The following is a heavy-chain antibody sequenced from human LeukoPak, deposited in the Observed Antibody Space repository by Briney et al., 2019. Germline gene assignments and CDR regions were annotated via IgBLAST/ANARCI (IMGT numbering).Heavy chain of an antibody. Sequence: GGSLRLSCAASGFTQSNHWMSWVRQAPGKGLVWVSRIKSDGSTTTYADSVKGRFTISRDNAKNTLYLQMNSLRAEDTAVYYCARVVDTHFDYWGQGTLVTVSS. CDR1: GFTQSNHW. J-gene: IGHJ4*02. D-gene: IGHD5-18*01. CDR2: IKSDGSTT. CDR3: ARVVDTHFDY. V-gene: IGHV3-74*01.